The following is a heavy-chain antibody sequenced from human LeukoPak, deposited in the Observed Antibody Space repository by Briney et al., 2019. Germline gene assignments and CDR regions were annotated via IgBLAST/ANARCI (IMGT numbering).Heavy chain of an antibody. V-gene: IGHV3-48*03. Sequence: PGGSLRLSCAASGFTFSSYEMNWVRQAPGKGLEWVSYISSSGSTIYYADSVKGRFTISRDNSKNTLYLQMNSLRAEDTAVYYCARDWLATGTYYYYYYMDVWGKGTTVTVSS. CDR1: GFTFSSYE. CDR2: ISSSGSTI. J-gene: IGHJ6*03. D-gene: IGHD1-1*01. CDR3: ARDWLATGTYYYYYYMDV.